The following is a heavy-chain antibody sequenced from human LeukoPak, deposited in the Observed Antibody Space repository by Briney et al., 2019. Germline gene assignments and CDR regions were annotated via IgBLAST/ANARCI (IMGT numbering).Heavy chain of an antibody. D-gene: IGHD1-14*01. CDR2: INPNSGDK. Sequence: ASVKVSCQASGHTFTAHYMHWVRKAPGPGPEWMGWINPNSGDKRYAQRFQDRVTMTRDTAISIVYMELSRLTSDDTAVYYCARESYHEGTDYWGQGTLVTVSS. J-gene: IGHJ4*02. V-gene: IGHV1-2*02. CDR1: GHTFTAHY. CDR3: ARESYHEGTDY.